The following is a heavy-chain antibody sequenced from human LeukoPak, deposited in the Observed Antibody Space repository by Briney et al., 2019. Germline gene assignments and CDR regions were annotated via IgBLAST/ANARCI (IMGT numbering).Heavy chain of an antibody. CDR1: GFTFNGYG. J-gene: IGHJ4*02. CDR2: ITGSGGST. Sequence: GGSLRLSXVASGFTFNGYGVSWVRQAPGKGLEWVSSITGSGGSTYYADSVKGRFTISRDNSKNTLYLQMNSLRAEDTAVYYCARHYSSGWSKRYSFDSWGQGTLVTVSS. CDR3: ARHYSSGWSKRYSFDS. D-gene: IGHD6-19*01. V-gene: IGHV3-23*01.